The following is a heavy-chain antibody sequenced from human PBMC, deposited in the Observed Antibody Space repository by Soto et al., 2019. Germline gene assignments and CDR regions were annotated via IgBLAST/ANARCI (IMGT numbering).Heavy chain of an antibody. J-gene: IGHJ3*02. D-gene: IGHD3-10*01. CDR3: AREGSSDAFDI. V-gene: IGHV3-64*02. CDR1: GFTFSSYA. CDR2: ISSNGGST. Sequence: PGGSLRLSCAASGFTFSSYAMHWVRQAPGKGLEYVSAISSNGGSTYYADSVKGRFTISRDNSKNTLYLQMGSLRAEDVAVYYCAREGSSDAFDIWGQGTMVTVSS.